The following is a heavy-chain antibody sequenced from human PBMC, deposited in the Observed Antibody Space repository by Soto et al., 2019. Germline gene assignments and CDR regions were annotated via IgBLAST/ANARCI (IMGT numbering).Heavy chain of an antibody. D-gene: IGHD6-19*01. J-gene: IGHJ4*02. CDR3: TTEMSVAGITDRGH. CDR2: IKSKTDGGRT. CDR1: GFTFSNAW. Sequence: EVQLVESGGGLEKPGGSLRLSCAASGFTFSNAWMDWVRQAPGTGLVWVGRIKSKTDGGRTDYAAPVKGRFTISRDDSKNTLYLNKNRMKTEAPAVYYCTTEMSVAGITDRGHWGQGTLVTVSS. V-gene: IGHV3-15*07.